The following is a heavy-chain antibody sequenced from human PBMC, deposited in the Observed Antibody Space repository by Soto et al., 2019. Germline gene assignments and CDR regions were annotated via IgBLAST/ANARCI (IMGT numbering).Heavy chain of an antibody. CDR2: IKSKADGSTT. Sequence: EVQLVESGGGLVKPGGSLRLSCAASGITLSNAWMTWVRQAPGKGLEWVGRIKSKADGSTTEYGSPVKDRFIITRDDSENTLDLQMHSLKTEDTAVYYCATTSPGTHGYGYWGQGTLVNVS. CDR3: ATTSPGTHGYGY. CDR1: GITLSNAW. D-gene: IGHD5-18*01. J-gene: IGHJ4*02. V-gene: IGHV3-15*01.